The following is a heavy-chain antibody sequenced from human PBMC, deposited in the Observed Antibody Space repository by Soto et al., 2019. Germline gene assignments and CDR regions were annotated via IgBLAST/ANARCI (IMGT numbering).Heavy chain of an antibody. V-gene: IGHV4-39*01. CDR1: GGSISSSSYY. Sequence: SETLSLTCTVSGGSISSSSYYWGWIRQPPGKGLEWIGSIYYSGSTYYNPSLKSRVTISVDTSKNQFSLKLSSVTAADTAVYYCARHRKQQLVEGDFDYWGQGTLVTVSS. J-gene: IGHJ4*02. CDR2: IYYSGST. D-gene: IGHD6-13*01. CDR3: ARHRKQQLVEGDFDY.